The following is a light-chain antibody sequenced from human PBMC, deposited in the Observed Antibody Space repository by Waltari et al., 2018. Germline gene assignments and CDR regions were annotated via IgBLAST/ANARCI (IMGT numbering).Light chain of an antibody. Sequence: QSVLPQPPSVSAAPGQRVTISCSGGSSNIGNNYVSWYHKFPGTAPKLLIYENTERPSGIPGRFSGSKSGTSATLDITGLQAGDEADYYCGTWDSSLSGAVFGGGTHLTVL. CDR1: SSNIGNNY. J-gene: IGLJ7*01. CDR3: GTWDSSLSGAV. V-gene: IGLV1-51*02. CDR2: ENT.